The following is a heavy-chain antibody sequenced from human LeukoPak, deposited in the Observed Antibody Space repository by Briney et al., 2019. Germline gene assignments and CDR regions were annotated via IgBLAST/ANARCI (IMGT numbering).Heavy chain of an antibody. CDR3: AKSEAAASYHDAFDI. CDR1: GYTFTGYY. J-gene: IGHJ3*02. D-gene: IGHD6-13*01. V-gene: IGHV1-2*02. CDR2: INPNSGGT. Sequence: GASVKVSCKASGYTFTGYYMHWVRQAPGQGLEWMGWINPNSGGTNYAQKFQGRVTMTRDTSISTAYMELSRLRSDDTAVYYCAKSEAAASYHDAFDIWGQGTMVTVSS.